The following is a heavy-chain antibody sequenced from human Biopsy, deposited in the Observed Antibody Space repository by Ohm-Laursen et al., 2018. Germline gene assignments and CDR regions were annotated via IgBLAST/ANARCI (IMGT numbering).Heavy chain of an antibody. D-gene: IGHD6-19*01. J-gene: IGHJ4*02. CDR3: ARGRRTSGWPYFDN. Sequence: SDTLSLTCTVPGDSLTSGPENWSWIRQSPGQGLEYIGFIYSGGNTNYSPSLKNRVTMSVDTSKNQFYLKLYSVTAADTAVYYCARGRRTSGWPYFDNWGQGALVIVSS. V-gene: IGHV4-61*01. CDR2: IYSGGNT. CDR1: GDSLTSGPEN.